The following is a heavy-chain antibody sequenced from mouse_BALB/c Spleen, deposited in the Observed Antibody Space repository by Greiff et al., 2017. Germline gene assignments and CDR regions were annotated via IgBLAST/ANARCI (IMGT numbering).Heavy chain of an antibody. CDR2: ISDGGSYT. D-gene: IGHD4-1*01. CDR1: GFTFSDYY. Sequence: EVQVVESGGGLVKPGGSLKLSCAASGFTFSDYYMYWVRQTPEKRLEWVATISDGGSYTYYPDSVKGRFTISRDNAKNNLYLQMSSLKSEDTAMYYCARETGTLMDYWGQGTSVTVSS. J-gene: IGHJ4*01. V-gene: IGHV5-4*02. CDR3: ARETGTLMDY.